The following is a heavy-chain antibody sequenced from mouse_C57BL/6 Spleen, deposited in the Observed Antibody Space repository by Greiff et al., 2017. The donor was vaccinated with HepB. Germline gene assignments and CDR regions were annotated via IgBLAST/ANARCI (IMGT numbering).Heavy chain of an antibody. J-gene: IGHJ2*01. CDR1: GYTFTDYE. Sequence: QVQLQQSGAELVRPGASVTLSCKASGYTFTDYEMHWVKQTPVHGLEWTGAIDPETGGTAYNQKFKGKAILTADKSSSTAYMELRSLTSEDSAVYYCTRTIYYSTPYYFDYWGQGTTLTVSS. D-gene: IGHD1-1*01. CDR2: IDPETGGT. V-gene: IGHV1-15*01. CDR3: TRTIYYSTPYYFDY.